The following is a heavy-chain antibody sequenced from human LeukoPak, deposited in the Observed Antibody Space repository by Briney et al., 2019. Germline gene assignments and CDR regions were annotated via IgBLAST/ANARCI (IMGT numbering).Heavy chain of an antibody. CDR2: IYSGGST. CDR3: ARSPLWFGPNFDY. D-gene: IGHD3-10*01. J-gene: IGHJ4*02. CDR1: GFTVSSNY. V-gene: IGHV3-53*01. Sequence: GGSLRLSCAASGFTVSSNYMSWVRQAPGKGLEWVSVIYSGGSTYYADSVKGRFTISRDNSKNTLYLQMNSLRAEDTAVYCCARSPLWFGPNFDYWGQGTLVTVSS.